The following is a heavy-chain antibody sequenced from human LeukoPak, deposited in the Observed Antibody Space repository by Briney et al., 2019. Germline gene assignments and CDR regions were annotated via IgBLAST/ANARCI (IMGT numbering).Heavy chain of an antibody. CDR1: GFTFNNYA. J-gene: IGHJ4*02. V-gene: IGHV3-23*01. Sequence: GGSLRLSCAASGFTFNNYAMSWVRQAPGKGLEWVSTISGGGGSTYYADSVRGRFTISRDNSKNTLYLQVNSLRAEDTAVYYCAKDGRGYAIFHYWGQGTLVTVSS. D-gene: IGHD2-8*01. CDR2: ISGGGGST. CDR3: AKDGRGYAIFHY.